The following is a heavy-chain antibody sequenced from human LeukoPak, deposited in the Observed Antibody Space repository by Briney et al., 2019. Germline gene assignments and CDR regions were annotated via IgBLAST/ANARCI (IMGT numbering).Heavy chain of an antibody. CDR2: IHYTGKP. CDR3: ARFGVDYDMDV. Sequence: SETLSLTCSDSGGSISGHYWTWIRQPPGKGLEWIGQIHYTGKPDYNPSLKSRITIPVDTSKNQVSLQVSSVTAADSAIYYCARFGVDYDMDVWGHGTTVTVFS. V-gene: IGHV4-59*11. J-gene: IGHJ6*02. CDR1: GGSISGHY. D-gene: IGHD3-16*01.